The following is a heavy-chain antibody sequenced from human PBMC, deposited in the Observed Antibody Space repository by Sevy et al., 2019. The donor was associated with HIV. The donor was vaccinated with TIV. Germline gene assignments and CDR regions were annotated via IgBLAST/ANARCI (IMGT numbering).Heavy chain of an antibody. CDR1: GFVFRDYG. Sequence: CLRLSCVASGFVFRDYGMHWVRQAPGKGLEWVAVISYGGNHRYYADSVRDRFTISRDNFKNTVFLEMNSRTVEDTVVYYCAKDSNPDITATGNNWFDSWGQGSRVCVSS. CDR2: ISYGGNHR. CDR3: AKDSNPDITATGNNWFDS. J-gene: IGHJ5*01. D-gene: IGHD6-25*01. V-gene: IGHV3-30*18.